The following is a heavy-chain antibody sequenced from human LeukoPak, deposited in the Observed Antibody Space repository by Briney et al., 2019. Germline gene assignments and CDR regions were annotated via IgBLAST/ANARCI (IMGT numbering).Heavy chain of an antibody. CDR2: INHSGST. CDR1: GGSLSGYY. Sequence: KPSETLSLTCAVYGGSLSGYYWSWIRQPPGKGLEWIGEINHSGSTNYNPSLKSRVTISVDTSKNQFSLKLSSVTAADTAVYYCARVGYYYDSSGYYYAFDYWGQGTLVTVSS. J-gene: IGHJ4*02. V-gene: IGHV4-34*01. CDR3: ARVGYYYDSSGYYYAFDY. D-gene: IGHD3-22*01.